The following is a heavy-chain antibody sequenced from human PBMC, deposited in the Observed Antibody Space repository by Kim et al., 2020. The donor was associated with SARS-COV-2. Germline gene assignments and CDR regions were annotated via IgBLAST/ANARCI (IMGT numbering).Heavy chain of an antibody. J-gene: IGHJ4*02. V-gene: IGHV3-23*01. Sequence: GRFTISRDNTKNTLELQMNSLRAEDTAVYYCAKTGRELAYCGGDCYLFDYWGQGTLVTVSS. D-gene: IGHD2-21*01. CDR3: AKTGRELAYCGGDCYLFDY.